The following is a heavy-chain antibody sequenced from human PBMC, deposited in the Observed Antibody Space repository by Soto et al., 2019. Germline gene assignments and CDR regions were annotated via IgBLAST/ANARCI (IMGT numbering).Heavy chain of an antibody. Sequence: QVQLQESGPGLVKPSQTLSLTCTVSGGSISSGGYYWSWIRQHPGKGLEWIGYIYYSGSTYYNPSLKNRVTISVDTYKNQFSLKLSSVTAADTAVYYCARVCGGDCHYGMDVWGQGTTVNVSS. CDR3: ARVCGGDCHYGMDV. J-gene: IGHJ6*02. CDR1: GGSISSGGYY. V-gene: IGHV4-31*03. CDR2: IYYSGST. D-gene: IGHD2-21*02.